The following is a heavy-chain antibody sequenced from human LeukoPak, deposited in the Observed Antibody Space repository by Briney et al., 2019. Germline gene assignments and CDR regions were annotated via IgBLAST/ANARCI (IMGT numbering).Heavy chain of an antibody. J-gene: IGHJ4*02. V-gene: IGHV4-59*01. Sequence: SETLSLTCTVSGGPISSYYWSWIRQPPGKGLEWIGYIYYSGSTNYNPSLKSRVTISVDTSKNQFSLKLSSVTAADTAVYYCAKGRGDYVNWDYWGQGTLVTVSS. CDR2: IYYSGST. CDR3: AKGRGDYVNWDY. D-gene: IGHD4-17*01. CDR1: GGPISSYY.